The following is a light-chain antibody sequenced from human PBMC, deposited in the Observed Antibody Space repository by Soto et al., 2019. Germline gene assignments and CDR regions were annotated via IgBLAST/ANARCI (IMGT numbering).Light chain of an antibody. CDR2: GNN. V-gene: IGLV1-40*01. CDR3: QSYDFSLSGYV. J-gene: IGLJ1*01. CDR1: SSNIVAGYD. Sequence: QSVLTQPPSVSGAPGQRVTISCTGSSSNIVAGYDVHWYQQLPGTAPKLLIYGNNNRPSGVPDRFSGSKSGTSASLAITGLQAEDEAEYDCQSYDFSLSGYVFGTGTKVAVL.